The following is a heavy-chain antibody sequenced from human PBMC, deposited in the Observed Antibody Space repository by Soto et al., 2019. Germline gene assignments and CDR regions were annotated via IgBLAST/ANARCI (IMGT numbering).Heavy chain of an antibody. V-gene: IGHV3-15*01. J-gene: IGHJ3*02. Sequence: GGSLRLSCAASGFTFSNAWMSWVRQAPGKGLEWVGRIKSKTDGGTTDYASPVKGRFTISRDDSKNTLYLQMNSLKTEDTAVYYCTTVPFPDYYDSSGYNVNGDIWDQGTMDT. D-gene: IGHD3-22*01. CDR3: TTVPFPDYYDSSGYNVNGDI. CDR1: GFTFSNAW. CDR2: IKSKTDGGTT.